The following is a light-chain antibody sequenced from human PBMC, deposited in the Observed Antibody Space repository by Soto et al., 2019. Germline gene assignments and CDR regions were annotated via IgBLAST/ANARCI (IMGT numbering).Light chain of an antibody. J-gene: IGLJ2*01. CDR1: SSNIGSNY. CDR3: AAWDDSLSGHVV. V-gene: IGLV1-47*02. Sequence: QLVLTQPPSASGTPGQRVTISCSGSSSNIGSNYVYWYQQLPGTAPKLLIFSNNQRPSGVPDRFSGSKSGTSASLAISGLRSGDGADYYCAAWDDSLSGHVVFGGGTKLTVL. CDR2: SNN.